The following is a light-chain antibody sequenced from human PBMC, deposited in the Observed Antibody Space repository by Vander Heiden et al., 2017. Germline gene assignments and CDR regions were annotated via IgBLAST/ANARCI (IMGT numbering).Light chain of an antibody. V-gene: IGLV1-40*01. CDR2: GNS. CDR3: QSDDSSLSVYV. Sequence: QSVLTQPPSVSGAPGQRVTISCTGSGSNIGDGYDVHWYQQPPGTPPKLLIYGNSNRPSVVPDRFSGSKAGTAASLAITGLQAEDEADYYCQSDDSSLSVYVFGTGTKVTVL. J-gene: IGLJ1*01. CDR1: GSNIGDGYD.